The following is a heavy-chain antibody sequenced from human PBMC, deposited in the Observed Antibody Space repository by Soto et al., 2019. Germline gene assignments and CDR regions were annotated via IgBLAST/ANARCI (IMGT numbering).Heavy chain of an antibody. CDR3: ARGEEAGLEWLLPFPNYSYYGMDL. J-gene: IGHJ6*02. Sequence: GGSLRLSCAASGFAFSSYSMNWVRQAPGKGLEWVSYISSSSSTIYYADSVKGRFTISRDNAKNSLYLQMNSLRDEDTAVYYCARGEEAGLEWLLPFPNYSYYGMDLWGQGPTVTVYS. CDR2: ISSSSSTI. V-gene: IGHV3-48*02. CDR1: GFAFSSYS. D-gene: IGHD3-3*01.